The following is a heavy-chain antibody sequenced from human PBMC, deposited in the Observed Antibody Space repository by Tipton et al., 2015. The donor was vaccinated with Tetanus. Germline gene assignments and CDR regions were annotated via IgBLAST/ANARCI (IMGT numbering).Heavy chain of an antibody. CDR1: GYSISSSNW. V-gene: IGHV4-28*01. D-gene: IGHD2-15*01. CDR2: IYYSGST. Sequence: LRLSCAVSGYSISSSNWWGWIRQPPGKGLEWIGYIYYSGSTYYNPSLKSRVTMSVDTSKNQFSLKLSSVTAVDTAVYYCARIPRAYCSGGSCPNWFDPWGQGTLVTVSS. CDR3: ARIPRAYCSGGSCPNWFDP. J-gene: IGHJ5*02.